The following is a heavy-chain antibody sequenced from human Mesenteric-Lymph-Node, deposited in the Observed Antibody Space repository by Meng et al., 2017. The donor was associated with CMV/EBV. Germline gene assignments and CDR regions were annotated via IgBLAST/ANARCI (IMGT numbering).Heavy chain of an antibody. Sequence: SCAASGFTFSSYNMNWVRQAPGKGLEWVSSISSSSGYIYYADSVKGRFTISRDNAKNSLYLQMNSLRAEDTAVYYCARAVAGTNFDCWGQGTLVTVSS. D-gene: IGHD6-19*01. J-gene: IGHJ4*02. V-gene: IGHV3-21*01. CDR1: GFTFSSYN. CDR2: ISSSSGYI. CDR3: ARAVAGTNFDC.